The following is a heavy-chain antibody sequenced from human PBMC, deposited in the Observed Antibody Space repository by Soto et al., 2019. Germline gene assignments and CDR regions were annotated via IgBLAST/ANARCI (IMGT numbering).Heavy chain of an antibody. V-gene: IGHV1-18*01. CDR1: GYTFTSDG. J-gene: IGHJ6*02. CDR2: ISAYNGNT. D-gene: IGHD6-19*01. CDR3: ARVLGSGWLYYYYYGMDV. Sequence: ASVKVSCKASGYTFTSDGISWGRQAAGQGDEGRGGISAYNGNTNYAQKRQGRVTMTTDTSTSTAYMELRSLRSDDTAVYYCARVLGSGWLYYYYYGMDVWG.